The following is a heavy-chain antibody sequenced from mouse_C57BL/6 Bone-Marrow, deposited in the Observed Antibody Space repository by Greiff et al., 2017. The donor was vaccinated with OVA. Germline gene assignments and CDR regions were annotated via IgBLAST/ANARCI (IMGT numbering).Heavy chain of an antibody. Sequence: QVQLKQPGAELVKPGASVKLSCKASGYTFTSYWMQWVKQRPAQGLEWIGEIDPSDSYTNYNQKFKGKATLTVDTSSSTAYMQLNSLTSEDSAVYYCASAVFAYWGQGTLVTVSA. CDR2: IDPSDSYT. CDR1: GYTFTSYW. V-gene: IGHV1-50*01. CDR3: ASAVFAY. J-gene: IGHJ3*01.